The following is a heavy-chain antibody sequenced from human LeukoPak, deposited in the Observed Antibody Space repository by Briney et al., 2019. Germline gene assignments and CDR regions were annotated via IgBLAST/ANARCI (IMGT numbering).Heavy chain of an antibody. CDR1: GGSISSGGYY. CDR3: ARDNGGNLYYFDY. D-gene: IGHD4-23*01. Sequence: SETLSLTCTVSGGSISSGGYYWSWIRQHPGKGLEWIGNIYYSGSTYYNPSLKSRVTISVDTSKNQFSLKLSSVTAADTAVYYCARDNGGNLYYFDYWGQGTLVTVSS. J-gene: IGHJ4*02. V-gene: IGHV4-31*03. CDR2: IYYSGST.